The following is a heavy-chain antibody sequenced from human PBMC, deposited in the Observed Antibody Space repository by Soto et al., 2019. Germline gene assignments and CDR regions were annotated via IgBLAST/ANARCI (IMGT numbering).Heavy chain of an antibody. CDR1: GDSISSSNYH. CDR2: VYYSGST. Sequence: PSETLSLTCTVSGDSISSSNYHWGWIRQPPGKGLEWIGSVYYSGSTYYNPSLKSRVTMSVDKSKNQFSLKLSSVTAADTAVYYCARSPDSSGYYPRRYYYGMDVWGQGTTVTVSS. J-gene: IGHJ6*02. D-gene: IGHD3-22*01. V-gene: IGHV4-39*07. CDR3: ARSPDSSGYYPRRYYYGMDV.